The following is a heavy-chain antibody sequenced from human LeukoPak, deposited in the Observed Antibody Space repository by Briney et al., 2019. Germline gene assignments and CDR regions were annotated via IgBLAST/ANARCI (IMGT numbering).Heavy chain of an antibody. D-gene: IGHD5-12*01. CDR1: GFTFSSYS. CDR3: ARSSGYDLLFDY. V-gene: IGHV3-64*01. J-gene: IGHJ4*02. Sequence: GSLILSCAASGFTFSSYSMHWVLQHPRRGVEYFSANSSNGGNTYYANSVKRIFTIYRENSKNTLYLQMGSVSAEDMAVYYCARSSGYDLLFDYWGQGTLVTVSS. CDR2: NSSNGGNT.